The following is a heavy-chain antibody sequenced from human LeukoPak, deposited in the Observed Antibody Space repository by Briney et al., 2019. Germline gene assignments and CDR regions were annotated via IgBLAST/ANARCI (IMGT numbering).Heavy chain of an antibody. D-gene: IGHD7-27*01. CDR3: ARGTNWGLFDY. Sequence: GGSLRLSCAASGFTVSSNYMSWVRQAPGKGLEWVSVIYSGGSTYYADSVKGRFTISRDSSKNTLYLQMNSLRAEDTAVYYCARGTNWGLFDYWGQGTLVTVSS. CDR2: IYSGGST. V-gene: IGHV3-66*01. J-gene: IGHJ4*02. CDR1: GFTVSSNY.